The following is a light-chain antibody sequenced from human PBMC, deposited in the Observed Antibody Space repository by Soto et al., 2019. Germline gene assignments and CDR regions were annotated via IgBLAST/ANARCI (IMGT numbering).Light chain of an antibody. CDR3: HQRSDWPLT. CDR2: DAS. Sequence: EIVLTQSPATLSLSPGERATLSCRASQSVSSYLAWYHQKPGQAPRRLIYDASNRATGIPARFSGSGSGTDFTLTISSLEPEDFAVYYCHQRSDWPLTFGGGTKVEIK. J-gene: IGKJ4*01. CDR1: QSVSSY. V-gene: IGKV3-11*01.